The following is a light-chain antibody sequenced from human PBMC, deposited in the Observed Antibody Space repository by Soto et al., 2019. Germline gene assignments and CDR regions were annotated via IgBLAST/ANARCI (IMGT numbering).Light chain of an antibody. CDR3: QHYNSYSEA. Sequence: DIQMTQFPSTLSASVGDRVTITCRASQSISSWLAWYQQKPGKAPKVLIYRASTLESGVPSRFSGSGSGTEFTLTITSLQPEDFATYYCQHYNSYSEAFGQGTKVDIK. CDR1: QSISSW. V-gene: IGKV1-5*03. CDR2: RAS. J-gene: IGKJ1*01.